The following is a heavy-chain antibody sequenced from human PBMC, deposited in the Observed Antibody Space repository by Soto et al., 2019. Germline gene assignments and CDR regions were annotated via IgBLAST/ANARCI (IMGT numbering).Heavy chain of an antibody. V-gene: IGHV5-51*01. CDR1: GYSFTSYW. CDR2: IYPGDSDT. D-gene: IGHD3-16*01. CDR3: ARQPLYDYVWGSYFDY. Sequence: GESLKISCKGSGYSFTSYWIGWVRQMPGKGLEWMGIIYPGDSDTRYSPSFQGQVTISADKSISTAYLQWSSLKASDTAMYYCARQPLYDYVWGSYFDYWGQGTLVTVSS. J-gene: IGHJ4*02.